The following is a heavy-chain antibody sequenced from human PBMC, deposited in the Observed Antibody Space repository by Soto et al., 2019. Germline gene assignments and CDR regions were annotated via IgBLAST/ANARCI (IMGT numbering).Heavy chain of an antibody. CDR2: IYYSGST. CDR3: ARLVSAVTTPTFDY. J-gene: IGHJ4*02. D-gene: IGHD4-17*01. CDR1: GGSISSSSYY. V-gene: IGHV4-39*01. Sequence: SETLSLTCTVSGGSISSSSYYWGWIRQPPGKGLEWIGSIYYSGSTYYNPSLKSRVTISVDTSKNQFSLKLSSVTAADTAVYYCARLVSAVTTPTFDYWGQGTLVTVSS.